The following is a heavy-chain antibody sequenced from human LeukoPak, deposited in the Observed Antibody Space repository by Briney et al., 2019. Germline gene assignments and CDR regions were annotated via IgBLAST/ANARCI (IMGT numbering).Heavy chain of an antibody. Sequence: ASVKVSCKASGYTFTSYGISWVRQAPGQGLEWMGWISAYNGNTNYAQKLQGRVTMTTDTSTSTAYLELRSLRSDDTVVYYCAKDGGTAVAAPFDYWGQGTLVTVSS. CDR1: GYTFTSYG. CDR3: AKDGGTAVAAPFDY. J-gene: IGHJ4*02. D-gene: IGHD6-19*01. V-gene: IGHV1-18*01. CDR2: ISAYNGNT.